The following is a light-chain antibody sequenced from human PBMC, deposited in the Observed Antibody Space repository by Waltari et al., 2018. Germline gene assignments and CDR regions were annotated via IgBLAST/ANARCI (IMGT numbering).Light chain of an antibody. CDR1: HSISKF. J-gene: IGKJ1*01. Sequence: EVVLTQSPATLSLSPGERATLSCRASHSISKFLAWYQQRPGQAPRLLIYDASDSPPGIPARFSGSGSGTDFTLTISSLEPEDFAVYYCQQRTDWLWTFGQGTKVEIK. V-gene: IGKV3-11*01. CDR2: DAS. CDR3: QQRTDWLWT.